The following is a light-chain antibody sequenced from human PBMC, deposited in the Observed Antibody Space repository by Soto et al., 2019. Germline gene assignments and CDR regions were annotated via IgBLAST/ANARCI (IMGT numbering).Light chain of an antibody. Sequence: EIVMTQSPDTLSVSPGERATLSCRASQSVSSYLAWYQRKPGQAPRLLIYDISSRATGIPDRFSGSVSGTDFTLTITRLEPEDFAVFYCQQYGSSEIIFGQGTRLEIK. J-gene: IGKJ5*01. CDR2: DIS. CDR1: QSVSSY. CDR3: QQYGSSEII. V-gene: IGKV3-20*01.